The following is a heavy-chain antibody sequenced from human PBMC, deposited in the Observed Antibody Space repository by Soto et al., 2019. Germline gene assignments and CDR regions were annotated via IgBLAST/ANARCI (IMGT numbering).Heavy chain of an antibody. CDR2: IYHSGST. CDR3: ARAGAVTTFQFDY. V-gene: IGHV4-4*02. J-gene: IGHJ4*02. D-gene: IGHD4-17*01. CDR1: GGSISSSNW. Sequence: QVQLQESGPGLVKPSGTLSLTCAVSGGSISSSNWWSXXXXXXXXGLEWIGEIYHSGSTNYNPSLKSRVTISVDKSKNQFSLKLSSVTAADTAVYYCARAGAVTTFQFDYWGQGTLVTVSS.